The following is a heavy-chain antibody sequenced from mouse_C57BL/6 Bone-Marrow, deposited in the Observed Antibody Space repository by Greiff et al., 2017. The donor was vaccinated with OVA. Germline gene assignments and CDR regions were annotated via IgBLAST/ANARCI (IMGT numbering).Heavy chain of an antibody. V-gene: IGHV1-59*01. CDR2: IDPSDSYT. CDR1: GYTFTSYC. CDR3: ASPYAMDY. J-gene: IGHJ4*01. Sequence: QVQLQQPGAELVRPGTSVKLSCKASGYTFTSYCMHWVKQRPGQGLEWIGVIDPSDSYTNYNQKFKGKASLTVDTSSSTAYMQLSSLTSEDSAVYYCASPYAMDYWGQGTSVTVSS.